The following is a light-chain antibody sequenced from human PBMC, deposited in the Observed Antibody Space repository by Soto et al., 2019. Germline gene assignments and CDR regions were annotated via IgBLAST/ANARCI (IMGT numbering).Light chain of an antibody. CDR1: QSITTY. V-gene: IGKV1-6*01. Sequence: IHMTQSPSSLSASVGDRVTITCRASQSITTYLNWYQQKPGKAPNLLIYAASSLQSGVPSRFSGSGSGTDFTLTISSLQPEDFATYYCLQDYTYPRTFGQGTKVDIK. CDR3: LQDYTYPRT. J-gene: IGKJ1*01. CDR2: AAS.